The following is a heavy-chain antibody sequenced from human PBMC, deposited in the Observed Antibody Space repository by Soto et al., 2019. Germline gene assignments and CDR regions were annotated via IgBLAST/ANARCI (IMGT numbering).Heavy chain of an antibody. J-gene: IGHJ4*02. CDR3: ARDILHSDWSGTFDY. V-gene: IGHV3-30-3*01. D-gene: IGHD3-3*01. CDR1: GFSFSSYA. Sequence: QVHLVESGGGVVQPGKSLRLSCAASGFSFSSYAMHWVRQAPGKGLEWVAVISYDGSNKEYADSVKGRFTISRDNSKSTLYLQMSSLRAEDTATYYCARDILHSDWSGTFDYWGQGTLVTVSS. CDR2: ISYDGSNK.